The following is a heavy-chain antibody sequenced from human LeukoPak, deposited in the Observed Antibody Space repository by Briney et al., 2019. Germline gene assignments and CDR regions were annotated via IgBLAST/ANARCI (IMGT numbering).Heavy chain of an antibody. V-gene: IGHV4-31*03. D-gene: IGHD3-9*01. CDR3: ARVAPYFDWPYGMDV. Sequence: SQTLSLTCTVSGGSISSGGYYWSWIRQHPGKGLEWIGYIYYSGSTYYNPSLKSRVTISVDTSKNQFSLKLSSVTAADTAVYYCARVAPYFDWPYGMDVWGQGTTVTVSS. J-gene: IGHJ6*02. CDR1: GGSISSGGYY. CDR2: IYYSGST.